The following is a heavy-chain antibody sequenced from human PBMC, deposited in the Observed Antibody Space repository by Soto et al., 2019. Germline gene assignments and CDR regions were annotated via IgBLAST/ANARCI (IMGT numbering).Heavy chain of an antibody. CDR2: IIPFFGTA. V-gene: IGHV1-69*13. Sequence: GASVKVSCKASGGTFSTFGISWVRQAPGQGLKWMGGIIPFFGTARYSQKFEDRITITADESTNTVYMDLRSLTSEDTAIYYCAESAPMDAGDKYYYDFWGQGALVTVSS. CDR3: AESAPMDAGDKYYYDF. D-gene: IGHD4-17*01. J-gene: IGHJ4*02. CDR1: GGTFSTFG.